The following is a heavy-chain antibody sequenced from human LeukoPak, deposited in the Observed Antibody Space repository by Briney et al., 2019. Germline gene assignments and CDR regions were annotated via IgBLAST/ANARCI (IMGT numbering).Heavy chain of an antibody. Sequence: GGSLRLSCAASGFNFSTYWMTWVRQVPGKGLEWVANIKEDGSEIYYVDSVKGRFTISRDNAKNSLYLQMNSLRVEDTAIYYCVKVAKYYYGSETYYFFEHWGQGTPVTASS. V-gene: IGHV3-7*01. CDR2: IKEDGSEI. CDR3: VKVAKYYYGSETYYFFEH. D-gene: IGHD3-10*01. CDR1: GFNFSTYW. J-gene: IGHJ4*02.